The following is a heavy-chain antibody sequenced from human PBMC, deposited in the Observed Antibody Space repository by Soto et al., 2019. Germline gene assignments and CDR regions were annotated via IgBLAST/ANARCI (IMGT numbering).Heavy chain of an antibody. CDR2: IYYSGST. V-gene: IGHV4-31*03. J-gene: IGHJ4*02. Sequence: QVQLQESGPGLVKPSQTLSLTCTVSGGSISSGGYYWSWIRQHPGKGLEWIGYIYYSGSTYYNPYLKCRVSIAVDTSKNQFSLQLSSVTAADTAVYYCARVRLGIVATNNHYSFDYWGQGTLVTVSS. D-gene: IGHD5-12*01. CDR1: GGSISSGGYY. CDR3: ARVRLGIVATNNHYSFDY.